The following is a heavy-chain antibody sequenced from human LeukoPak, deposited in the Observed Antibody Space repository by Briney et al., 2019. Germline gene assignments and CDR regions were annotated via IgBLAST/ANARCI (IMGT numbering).Heavy chain of an antibody. V-gene: IGHV3-13*01. CDR2: IGTACDT. CDR3: ARTKGIKIFGVDPGEYYGMDV. D-gene: IGHD3-3*01. J-gene: IGHJ6*02. CDR1: GFTFSSYD. Sequence: GGSLRLSLAASGFTFSSYDMHWVRQATGKGLEGVAAIGTACDTYYPGSVKGRFTISRENAKNSLYLQMTSLRAGDTAVYYCARTKGIKIFGVDPGEYYGMDVWGQGTTVTVSS.